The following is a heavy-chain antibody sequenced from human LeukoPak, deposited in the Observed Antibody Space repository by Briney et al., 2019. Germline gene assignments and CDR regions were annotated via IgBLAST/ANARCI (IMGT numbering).Heavy chain of an antibody. CDR2: IYTSGST. CDR1: GGSISSYY. V-gene: IGHV4-4*07. J-gene: IGHJ3*02. CDR3: ARVGSNGVYYLGDDAFDI. D-gene: IGHD2-8*01. Sequence: PSETLSLTCTVSGGSISSYYWSWIRQPAGKGLEWIGRIYTSGSTNYNPSLKSRVTMSVDTSKNQFSLKLSSVTAADTAMYYCARVGSNGVYYLGDDAFDIWGQGTMVIVSS.